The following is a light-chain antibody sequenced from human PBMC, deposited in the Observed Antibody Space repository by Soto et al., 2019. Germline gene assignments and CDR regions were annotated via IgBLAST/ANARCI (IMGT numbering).Light chain of an antibody. V-gene: IGKV1-5*01. J-gene: IGKJ1*01. CDR3: QQYNSYSET. CDR1: QSISSW. CDR2: DAS. Sequence: DLQMTQSPSTLSASGGDRFTITCRASQSISSWLAWYQQKTGKAPKILIYDASSLESGVPSRLSGSGSGTELNLTISRLQPDDFASYYCQQYNSYSETCGQGTKVDIK.